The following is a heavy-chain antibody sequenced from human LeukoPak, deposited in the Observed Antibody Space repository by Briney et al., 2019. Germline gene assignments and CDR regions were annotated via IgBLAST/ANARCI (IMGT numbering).Heavy chain of an antibody. CDR3: AWGSSWNFDY. D-gene: IGHD5-18*01. J-gene: IGHJ4*02. CDR1: GYTFTSYY. CDR2: INPSGGST. Sequence: ASVKVSCKASGYTFTSYYMHWVRQAPGQGLEWMGIINPSGGSTSYAQKFQGRVTMTRDTSTSTVYMEPSSLRSEDTAAYYCAWGSSWNFDYWGQGTLVTVSS. V-gene: IGHV1-46*01.